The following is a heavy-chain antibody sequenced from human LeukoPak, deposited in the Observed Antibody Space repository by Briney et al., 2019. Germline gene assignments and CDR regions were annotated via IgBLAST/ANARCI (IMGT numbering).Heavy chain of an antibody. Sequence: GASVKVSCKASGYTFTSYGISWVRQAPGQGLELMGWISAYNGNTNYAQKLQGRVTMTTDTSTSTAYMELRSLRSDDTAVYYCARDDYGVSTLPFDYWGQGTLVTVSS. D-gene: IGHD4-17*01. CDR2: ISAYNGNT. V-gene: IGHV1-18*01. CDR1: GYTFTSYG. J-gene: IGHJ4*02. CDR3: ARDDYGVSTLPFDY.